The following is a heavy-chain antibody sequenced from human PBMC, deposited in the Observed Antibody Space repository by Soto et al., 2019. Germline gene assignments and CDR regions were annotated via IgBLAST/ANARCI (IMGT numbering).Heavy chain of an antibody. CDR1: GGSISSGDYY. CDR3: ARDTIVSPSGGMDV. D-gene: IGHD3-10*01. V-gene: IGHV4-30-4*01. J-gene: IGHJ6*02. CDR2: IYYSGST. Sequence: SETLSLTCTVSGGSISSGDYYWSWIRQPPGKGLEWIGYIYYSGSTYYNPSLKSRVTISVDTSKNQFSLKLSSVTAADTAVYYCARDTIVSPSGGMDVWGQGTTVTVSS.